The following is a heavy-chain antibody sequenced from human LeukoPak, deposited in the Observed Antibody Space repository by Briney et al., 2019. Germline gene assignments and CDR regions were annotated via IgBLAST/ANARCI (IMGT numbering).Heavy chain of an antibody. D-gene: IGHD2/OR15-2a*01. J-gene: IGHJ4*02. Sequence: GGALRLSCAASGFPFSSYWVSWGRQGPGEGLEWGANINQEGSEKYYVDSVKGRFTISRDNAKNSLYLQMNSLRAEDTALYYCAREYLKDPYFDYWGQGTLVTVSS. CDR2: INQEGSEK. CDR1: GFPFSSYW. CDR3: AREYLKDPYFDY. V-gene: IGHV3-7*01.